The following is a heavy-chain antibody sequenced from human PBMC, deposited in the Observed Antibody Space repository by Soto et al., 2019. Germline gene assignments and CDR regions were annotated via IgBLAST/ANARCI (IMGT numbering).Heavy chain of an antibody. Sequence: SETLSLTCTVSGGSISSSSYYWGWIRQPPGKGLEWIGSIYYSGSTYYNPSLKSRVTISVDTSKNQFSLKLSSVTAADTAVYYCARHWDCSSTSCYGLSQGWFDPWGQGTLVTVSS. CDR3: ARHWDCSSTSCYGLSQGWFDP. CDR1: GGSISSSSYY. J-gene: IGHJ5*02. CDR2: IYYSGST. V-gene: IGHV4-39*01. D-gene: IGHD2-2*01.